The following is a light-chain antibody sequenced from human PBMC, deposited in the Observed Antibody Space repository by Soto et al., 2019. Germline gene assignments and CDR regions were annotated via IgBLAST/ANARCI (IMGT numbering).Light chain of an antibody. Sequence: EIVLTQSPATLSLSPGERATLSCRASQSVRTTYLAWYQQKPGQAPRLLIYGASSRATGIPDRFSGSGSGTDFTLTISRLEPEDFAVYYCQQDSSSPPGVTFGQGTRLEIK. CDR2: GAS. J-gene: IGKJ5*01. CDR1: QSVRTTY. CDR3: QQDSSSPPGVT. V-gene: IGKV3-20*01.